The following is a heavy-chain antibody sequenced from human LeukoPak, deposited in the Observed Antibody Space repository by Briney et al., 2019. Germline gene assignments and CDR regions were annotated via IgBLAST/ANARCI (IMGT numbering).Heavy chain of an antibody. V-gene: IGHV4-4*07. Sequence: PSETLSLTCTVSGGSISSYYWSWIRQPAGKGLEWTGRIYTSGSTNYNPSLKSRVTMSVDTSKNQFSLKLSSVTAADTAVYYCARARYYYGSGSYYFDYWGQGTLVTVSS. CDR1: GGSISSYY. J-gene: IGHJ4*02. CDR2: IYTSGST. D-gene: IGHD3-10*01. CDR3: ARARYYYGSGSYYFDY.